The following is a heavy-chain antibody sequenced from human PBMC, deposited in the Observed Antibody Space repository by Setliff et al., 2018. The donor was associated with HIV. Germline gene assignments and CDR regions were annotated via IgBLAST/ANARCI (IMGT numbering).Heavy chain of an antibody. CDR2: VYASAYS. J-gene: IGHJ2*01. Sequence: PSETLSLTCTVSGDSIGDYYWNWIRQPAGKGLEWIGRVYASAYSNYNPSLKSRVTMSVDTSQNQFSLKLRSVNAADTAVYYCARDWVTRSNYHGSGSPWYFDFWGRGILVTVSS. V-gene: IGHV4-4*07. CDR1: GDSIGDYY. CDR3: ARDWVTRSNYHGSGSPWYFDF. D-gene: IGHD3-10*01.